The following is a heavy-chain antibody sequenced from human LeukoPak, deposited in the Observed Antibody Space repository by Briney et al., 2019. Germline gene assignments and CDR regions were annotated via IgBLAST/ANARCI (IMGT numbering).Heavy chain of an antibody. CDR2: ISTTSSYI. CDR3: ARDIYDDSGYFRRGLDY. V-gene: IGHV3-21*01. J-gene: IGHJ4*02. CDR1: GFTFSDYS. Sequence: GGSLRLSCAASGFTFSDYSMSWVRQAPGKGLEWVSSISTTSSYIYYADSVKGRFTISRDNAKNSLYLQMNSLRADDTAVYFCARDIYDDSGYFRRGLDYWGQGILVTVSS. D-gene: IGHD3-22*01.